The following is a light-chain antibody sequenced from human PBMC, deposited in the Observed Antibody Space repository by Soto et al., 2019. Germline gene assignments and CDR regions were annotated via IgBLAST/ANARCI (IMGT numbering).Light chain of an antibody. CDR2: EVN. Sequence: QSALTQPASVSGSPGQSITISCTGTSSDVGLYNLVSWYQQLPGKAPKLIIYEVNERPSGISDRFSGSNSGNTASLTISGLQDEDEADYYCCSYVGSSILMFGGGTKLTVL. V-gene: IGLV2-23*02. CDR3: CSYVGSSILM. J-gene: IGLJ3*02. CDR1: SSDVGLYNL.